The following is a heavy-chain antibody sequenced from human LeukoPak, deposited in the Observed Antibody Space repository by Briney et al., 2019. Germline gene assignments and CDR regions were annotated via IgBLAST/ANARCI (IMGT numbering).Heavy chain of an antibody. V-gene: IGHV3-74*01. J-gene: IGHJ4*02. CDR2: INSDGSWT. D-gene: IGHD2/OR15-2a*01. Sequence: GGSLRLSCVASGFTISSYWMHWVRQAPGKGLVWVSHINSDGSWTSYADSVKGRFTISKDNAKNTVYLQMNSLRAEDTAVYYCVSFYETYWGRGTLVTVSS. CDR1: GFTISSYW. CDR3: VSFYETY.